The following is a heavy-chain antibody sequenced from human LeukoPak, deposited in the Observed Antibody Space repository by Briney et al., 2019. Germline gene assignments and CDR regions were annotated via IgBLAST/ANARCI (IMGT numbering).Heavy chain of an antibody. D-gene: IGHD5-12*01. CDR3: ASRYSGYDYTWFDP. CDR2: IYYSGST. J-gene: IGHJ5*02. V-gene: IGHV4-61*01. Sequence: SETLSLTCTVSGGSVSSGSYYWSWIRQPPGKGLEWIGYIYYSGSTNYNPSLKSRVTISVDTSKNQSSLKLSSVTAADTAVYYCASRYSGYDYTWFDPWGQGTLVTVSS. CDR1: GGSVSSGSYY.